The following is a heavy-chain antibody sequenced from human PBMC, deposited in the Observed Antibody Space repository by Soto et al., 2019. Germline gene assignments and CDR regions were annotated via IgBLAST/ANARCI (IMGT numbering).Heavy chain of an antibody. Sequence: QVQLQESGPGLVKPSQTLSLTCTVSGGSISSGGYYWSWIRQHPGKGLEWIGYIHYSGSTYYNPSLKSRVTISVDTSKNQFSLKLSSVTAADTAVYYFARVSLHSSSWYFDYWGQGTLVTVSS. D-gene: IGHD6-13*01. CDR1: GGSISSGGYY. J-gene: IGHJ4*02. CDR3: ARVSLHSSSWYFDY. CDR2: IHYSGST. V-gene: IGHV4-31*03.